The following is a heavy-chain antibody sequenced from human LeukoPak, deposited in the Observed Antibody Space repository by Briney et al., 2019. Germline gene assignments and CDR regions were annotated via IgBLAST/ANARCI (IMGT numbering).Heavy chain of an antibody. D-gene: IGHD7-27*01. CDR3: ARLLNWGSYYFDY. CDR1: GGSISSYY. Sequence: PSETLSLTCTVSGGSISSYYWSWIRQPPGKGLEWIGYIYYSGSTNYNPSLKSRVTISVDTSKNQFSLKLSSVTAADTAVYYCARLLNWGSYYFDYWGQGTLATVSS. CDR2: IYYSGST. J-gene: IGHJ4*02. V-gene: IGHV4-59*08.